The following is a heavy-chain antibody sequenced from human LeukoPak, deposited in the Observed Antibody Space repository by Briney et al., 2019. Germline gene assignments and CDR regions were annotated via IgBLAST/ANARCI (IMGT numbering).Heavy chain of an antibody. CDR1: GGSISSYY. D-gene: IGHD3-16*01. Sequence: SETLSLTCTVSGGSISSYYWSWIRQPAGKGLEWIGRIYTSGSTNYNPSLKSRVTMSVDTSKNQFSLKLSSMTAADTAVYYCARDRSMITFGGNNWFDPWGQGTLVTVSS. CDR2: IYTSGST. CDR3: ARDRSMITFGGNNWFDP. V-gene: IGHV4-4*07. J-gene: IGHJ5*02.